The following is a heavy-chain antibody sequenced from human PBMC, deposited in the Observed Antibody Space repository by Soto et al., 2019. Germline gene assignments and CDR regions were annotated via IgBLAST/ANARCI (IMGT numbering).Heavy chain of an antibody. CDR1: GYTFTGYY. CDR2: INPNSGGT. Sequence: ASVKVSCKASGYTFTGYYMHWVRQAPGQGLEWMGWINPNSGGTNYAQKFQGWVTMTRGTSISTAYMELSRLRSDDTAVYYRARGARVLRYFDWLSHFDYWGQGTLVTVSS. J-gene: IGHJ4*02. D-gene: IGHD3-9*01. CDR3: ARGARVLRYFDWLSHFDY. V-gene: IGHV1-2*04.